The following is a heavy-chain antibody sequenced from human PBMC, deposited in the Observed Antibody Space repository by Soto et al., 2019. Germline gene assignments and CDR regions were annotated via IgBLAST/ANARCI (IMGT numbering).Heavy chain of an antibody. CDR2: INHSGST. CDR1: GGSFSGYY. Sequence: SETLSLTCAVYGGSFSGYYWSWIRQPPGKGLEWIGEINHSGSTNYNPSLKSRVTISVDTSKNQFSLKLSSVTAADTAVYYCARATYYYGMDVWGQGTTVTVSS. V-gene: IGHV4-34*01. CDR3: ARATYYYGMDV. J-gene: IGHJ6*02.